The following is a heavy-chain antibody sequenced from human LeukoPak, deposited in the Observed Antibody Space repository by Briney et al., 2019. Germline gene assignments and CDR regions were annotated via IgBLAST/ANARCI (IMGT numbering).Heavy chain of an antibody. V-gene: IGHV3-7*01. Sequence: GGSLRLSCAASGFTFSVSWMSWVRQAPGKGLEWVANIKYDRNEKYYVDSVKGRFTISRDNAKNSLYLQMNSLRAEDTAVYYCARGGTTFEHWGQGTLVTVSS. CDR1: GFTFSVSW. J-gene: IGHJ4*02. D-gene: IGHD1-1*01. CDR3: ARGGTTFEH. CDR2: IKYDRNEK.